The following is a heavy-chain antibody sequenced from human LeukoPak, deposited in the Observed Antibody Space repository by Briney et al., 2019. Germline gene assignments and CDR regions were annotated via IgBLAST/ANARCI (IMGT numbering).Heavy chain of an antibody. Sequence: PGGSLRLSCAASGFTFSSDAMRWVRQAPGKGLEWVSAISSSGGSTYYADSVRGRFIISRDNSKNTLYLQMNSLRAEDTAVYYCARGLGWLPTDMADWGQGTLVTVSS. CDR2: ISSSGGST. J-gene: IGHJ4*02. CDR1: GFTFSSDA. D-gene: IGHD6-19*01. V-gene: IGHV3-23*01. CDR3: ARGLGWLPTDMAD.